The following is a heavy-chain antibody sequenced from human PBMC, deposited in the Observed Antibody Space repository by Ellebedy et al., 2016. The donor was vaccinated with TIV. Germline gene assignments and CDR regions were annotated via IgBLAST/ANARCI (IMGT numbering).Heavy chain of an antibody. Sequence: GESLKISCTASGFTFGSYGMHWVRQAPGKGLAWVAGMWYDGTHEHYTDSVMGRFTISRDNAKNSLYLQMNSLRDEDTAVYYCARDQGLWFGETKPLSWGQGTLVTVSS. D-gene: IGHD3-10*01. V-gene: IGHV3-33*08. CDR3: ARDQGLWFGETKPLS. J-gene: IGHJ5*02. CDR2: MWYDGTHE. CDR1: GFTFGSYG.